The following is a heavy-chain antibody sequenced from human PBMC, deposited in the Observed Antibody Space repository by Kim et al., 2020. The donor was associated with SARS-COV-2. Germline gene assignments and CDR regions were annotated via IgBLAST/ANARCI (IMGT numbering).Heavy chain of an antibody. J-gene: IGHJ4*02. Sequence: ASVKVSCKASGYTFTSYGISWVRQAPGQGLEWMGWISAYNGNTNYAQKLQGRVTMTTDTSTSTAYMELRSLRSDDTAVYYCASGNYYGSGSYYTVYWGQGTLVTVSS. CDR3: ASGNYYGSGSYYTVY. CDR2: ISAYNGNT. CDR1: GYTFTSYG. D-gene: IGHD3-10*01. V-gene: IGHV1-18*04.